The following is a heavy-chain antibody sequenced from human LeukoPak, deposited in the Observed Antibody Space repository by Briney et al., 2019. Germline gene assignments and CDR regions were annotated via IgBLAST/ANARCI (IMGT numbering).Heavy chain of an antibody. D-gene: IGHD1-26*01. J-gene: IGHJ4*02. V-gene: IGHV3-49*04. CDR1: GFTFSSYE. CDR2: IRSKAYGGTT. Sequence: GGSLRLSCAASGFTFSSYEMNWVRQAPGKGLEWVGFIRSKAYGGTTEYAASVKGRFTISRDDSKSIAYLQMNSLKTEDTAVYYCTRDPPGIVGAYWGQGTLVTVSS. CDR3: TRDPPGIVGAY.